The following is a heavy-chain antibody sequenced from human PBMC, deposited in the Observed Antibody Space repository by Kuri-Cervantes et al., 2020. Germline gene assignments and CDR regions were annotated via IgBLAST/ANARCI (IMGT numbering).Heavy chain of an antibody. CDR1: GFTFSSYA. J-gene: IGHJ4*02. Sequence: GESLKISCAASGFTFSSYAMSWVRQAPGKGLEWVSYISSSGSTIYYADSVKGRFTISRDNAKNSLYLQMNSLRAEDTAVYYCAREFGVATVTTFVDYWGQGTLVTVSS. CDR3: AREFGVATVTTFVDY. V-gene: IGHV3-48*04. CDR2: ISSSGSTI. D-gene: IGHD4-17*01.